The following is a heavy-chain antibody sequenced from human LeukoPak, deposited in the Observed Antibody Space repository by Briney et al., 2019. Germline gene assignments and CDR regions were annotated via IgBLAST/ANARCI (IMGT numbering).Heavy chain of an antibody. CDR2: INPNSGGT. Sequence: ASVKVSCKASGYTFTGYYMHWVRQAPGQGLEWMGWINPNSGGTNYAQKFQGRVTITRNTSISTAYMELSSLRSEDTAVYYCARLINYSEAFDIWGQGTMVTVSS. CDR3: ARLINYSEAFDI. CDR1: GYTFTGYY. J-gene: IGHJ3*02. V-gene: IGHV1-2*02. D-gene: IGHD4-11*01.